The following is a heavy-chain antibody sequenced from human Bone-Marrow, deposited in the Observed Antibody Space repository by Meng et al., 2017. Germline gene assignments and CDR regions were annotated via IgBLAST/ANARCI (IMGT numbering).Heavy chain of an antibody. D-gene: IGHD6-19*01. CDR3: AGKTYSSGWGEYFQH. CDR1: GYTFTGYY. V-gene: IGHV1-2*06. Sequence: VQLVQSGAEVKKPGASVKVSCKASGYTFTGYYMHWVRQAPGQGLEWMGRINPNSGGTNYAQKFQGRVTMTRDTSISTAYMELSSLRSEDTAVYYCAGKTYSSGWGEYFQHWGQGTLVTVSS. CDR2: INPNSGGT. J-gene: IGHJ1*01.